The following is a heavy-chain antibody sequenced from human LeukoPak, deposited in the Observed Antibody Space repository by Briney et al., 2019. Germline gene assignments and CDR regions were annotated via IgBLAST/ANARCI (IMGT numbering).Heavy chain of an antibody. J-gene: IGHJ3*02. D-gene: IGHD2-2*01. CDR3: ARGYCSSTSCYFAFDI. Sequence: QSGGSLRLSCAASGFTFSSYWMTWVRQAPGKGLEWVANIKQDGSERYYVDSVKGRFTISRDNAKNSLYVQMNSLRAEDTAVYYCARGYCSSTSCYFAFDIWGQGTMVTVSS. CDR1: GFTFSSYW. CDR2: IKQDGSER. V-gene: IGHV3-7*01.